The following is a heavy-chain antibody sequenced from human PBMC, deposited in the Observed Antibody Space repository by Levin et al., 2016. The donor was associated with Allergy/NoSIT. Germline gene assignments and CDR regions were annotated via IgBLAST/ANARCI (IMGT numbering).Heavy chain of an antibody. J-gene: IGHJ4*02. CDR3: ARFWTRFDY. CDR2: IFSNDEK. V-gene: IGHV2-26*01. D-gene: IGHD3/OR15-3a*01. Sequence: PGKALEWLAHIFSNDEKSYSTSLKSRLTISKDTSKSQVVLTMTNMDPVDTATYYCARFWTRFDYWGQGTLVTVSS.